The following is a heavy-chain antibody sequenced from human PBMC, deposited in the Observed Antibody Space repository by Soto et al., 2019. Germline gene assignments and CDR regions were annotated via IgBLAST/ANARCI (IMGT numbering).Heavy chain of an antibody. CDR1: GGSVSSGSYY. CDR2: IYYSGSN. D-gene: IGHD5-18*01. J-gene: IGHJ4*02. CDR3: ARDKNGQLWSD. V-gene: IGHV4-61*01. Sequence: QVQLQESGPGLVKPSETLSLTCTVSGGSVSSGSYYWSWIRQPPGKGLEWIGYIYYSGSNNYNPSLKSRVTISVDTSKNQFSLKLSSVTAADTAVYYCARDKNGQLWSDWGQGTLVTVSS.